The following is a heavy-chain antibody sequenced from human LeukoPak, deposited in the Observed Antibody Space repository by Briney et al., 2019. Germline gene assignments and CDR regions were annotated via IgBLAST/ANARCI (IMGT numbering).Heavy chain of an antibody. CDR2: INHSGST. V-gene: IGHV4-34*01. CDR3: ARAPNCSGGSCSVDWFDP. Sequence: SETLSLTCAVYGWSFSGYYWSWIRQPPGKGLEWIGEINHSGSTNYNPSLKSRVTISADTSKNQFSLKLSSVTAADTAVYYCARAPNCSGGSCSVDWFDPWGQGTLVTVSS. CDR1: GWSFSGYY. J-gene: IGHJ5*02. D-gene: IGHD2-15*01.